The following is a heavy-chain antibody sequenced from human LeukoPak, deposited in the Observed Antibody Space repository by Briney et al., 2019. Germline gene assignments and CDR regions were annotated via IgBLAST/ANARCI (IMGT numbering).Heavy chain of an antibody. CDR3: AGMRITTPTVRSLDY. D-gene: IGHD1-14*01. Sequence: PSDTLSLTCTVSGASMSTYYWTWIRQPPGKGLEWIGFTYYTGSTNYNPSLKGRVTISVDTSKNQFSLELSSVTAADTAVYYCAGMRITTPTVRSLDYWGQGTLVSVSS. CDR1: GASMSTYY. CDR2: TYYTGST. J-gene: IGHJ4*02. V-gene: IGHV4-59*07.